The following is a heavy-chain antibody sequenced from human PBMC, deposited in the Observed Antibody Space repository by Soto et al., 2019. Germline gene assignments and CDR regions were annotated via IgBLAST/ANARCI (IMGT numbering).Heavy chain of an antibody. V-gene: IGHV1-69*12. Sequence: QVQLVQSGAEVKKPGSSVKVSCKASGGTFSSYAISWVRQAPGQGLEWMGGIIPIFGTANYAQKFQGRVTITADESTSTAYMELSSLRSEDTAVYYCARASCISTSCHPNYFDYWGQGTLVTVSS. CDR3: ARASCISTSCHPNYFDY. CDR2: IIPIFGTA. D-gene: IGHD2-2*01. J-gene: IGHJ4*02. CDR1: GGTFSSYA.